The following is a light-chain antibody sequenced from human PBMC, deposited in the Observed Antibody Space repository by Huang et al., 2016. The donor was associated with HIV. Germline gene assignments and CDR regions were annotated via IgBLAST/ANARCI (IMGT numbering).Light chain of an antibody. CDR3: QQGYSPPHT. Sequence: DIQMTQSPSSLSASVGDRVTITCRASRPVFNYLHWYQQRPGEAPKLLIFDSSNLQSGVPSRFSGSGSGTDFTLTISSLQREDFATYYCQQGYSPPHTFGQGTKLAIK. CDR2: DSS. CDR1: RPVFNY. J-gene: IGKJ2*01. V-gene: IGKV1-39*01.